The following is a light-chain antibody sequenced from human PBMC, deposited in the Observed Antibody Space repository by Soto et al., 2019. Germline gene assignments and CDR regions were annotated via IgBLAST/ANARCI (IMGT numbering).Light chain of an antibody. CDR3: LSADSSGTHAI. V-gene: IGLV3-16*01. Sequence: SYELTQPPSVSVSLGQMARITCSGEALPKKYPYWYQQKPGQFPVLVIYKDSERPSGIPERFSGSRSGTIVTLTISGVQAEDEADYYCLSADSSGTHAIFGGGTKVTVL. CDR1: ALPKKY. J-gene: IGLJ2*01. CDR2: KDS.